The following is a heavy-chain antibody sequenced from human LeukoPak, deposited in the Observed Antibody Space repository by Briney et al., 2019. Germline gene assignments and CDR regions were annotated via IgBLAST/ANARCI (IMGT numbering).Heavy chain of an antibody. Sequence: PGGSLRLSCAASGFTFSSYWMHWVRHAPGKGLVWVSRINTDGSSTNYADSVKGRFTMSRDNAKNTLYLQMNSLRAEDTAVYYCAKGLVTRRWLQSSLFDYWGQGTLVTVSS. CDR2: INTDGSST. CDR1: GFTFSSYW. J-gene: IGHJ4*02. D-gene: IGHD5-24*01. CDR3: AKGLVTRRWLQSSLFDY. V-gene: IGHV3-74*01.